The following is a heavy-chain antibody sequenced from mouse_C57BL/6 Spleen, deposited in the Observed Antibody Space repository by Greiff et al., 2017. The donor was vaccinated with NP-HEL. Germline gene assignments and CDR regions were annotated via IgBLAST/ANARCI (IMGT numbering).Heavy chain of an antibody. CDR2: IYPGDGDT. D-gene: IGHD2-5*01. CDR1: GYAFSSYW. CDR3: ARSEALLGLYYSNYEVDYYAMDY. J-gene: IGHJ4*01. V-gene: IGHV1-80*01. Sequence: QVQLQQSGAELVKPGASVKISCKASGYAFSSYWMNWVKQRPGKGLEWIGQIYPGDGDTNYNGKFKGKATLTADKSSSTAYMQLSSLTSEDSAVYFCARSEALLGLYYSNYEVDYYAMDYWGQGTSVTVSS.